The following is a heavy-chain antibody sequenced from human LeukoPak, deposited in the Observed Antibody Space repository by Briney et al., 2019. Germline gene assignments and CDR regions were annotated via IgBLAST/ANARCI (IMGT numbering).Heavy chain of an antibody. J-gene: IGHJ4*02. CDR3: ARDGVTVPHYFDY. CDR1: GFTFSSYG. V-gene: IGHV3-33*01. D-gene: IGHD4-11*01. Sequence: PGGSLRLSCAASGFTFSSYGMHWVRQAPGKGLEWVAVIRYDGSNKYYADSVKGRFTISRDNSKNTLYLQTNSLRAEDTAVYYCARDGVTVPHYFDYWGQGTLVTVSS. CDR2: IRYDGSNK.